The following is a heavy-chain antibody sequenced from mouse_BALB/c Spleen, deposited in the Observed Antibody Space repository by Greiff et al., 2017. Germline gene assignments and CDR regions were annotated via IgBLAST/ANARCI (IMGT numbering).Heavy chain of an antibody. Sequence: EVKLMESGGDLVKPGGSLKLSCAASGFTFSSYGMSWVRQTPDKRLEWVATISSGGSYTYYPDSVKGRFTISRDNAKNTLYLQMSSLKSEDTAMYYCARHGNYVGSYWYFDVWGAGTTVTVSS. J-gene: IGHJ1*01. D-gene: IGHD2-1*01. CDR2: ISSGGSYT. CDR3: ARHGNYVGSYWYFDV. CDR1: GFTFSSYG. V-gene: IGHV5-6*01.